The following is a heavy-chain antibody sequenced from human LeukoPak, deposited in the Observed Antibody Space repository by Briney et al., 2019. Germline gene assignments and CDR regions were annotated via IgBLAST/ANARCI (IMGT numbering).Heavy chain of an antibody. CDR1: EFTFSSYN. CDR3: AKVFGVQFPTYYYGSGRIGTYYYYYYMDV. J-gene: IGHJ6*03. V-gene: IGHV3-30*02. CDR2: IRYDGSNK. Sequence: PGGSLRLSCAASEFTFSSYNMNWVRQAPGKGLEWVAFIRYDGSNKYYADSVKGRFTISRDNSKNTLYLQMNSLRAEDTAVYYCAKVFGVQFPTYYYGSGRIGTYYYYYYMDVWGKGTTVTISS. D-gene: IGHD3-10*01.